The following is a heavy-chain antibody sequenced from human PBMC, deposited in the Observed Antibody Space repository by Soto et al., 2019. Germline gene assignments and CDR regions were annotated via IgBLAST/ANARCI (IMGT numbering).Heavy chain of an antibody. D-gene: IGHD1-26*01. V-gene: IGHV6-1*01. CDR1: GDSVSSSSVT. J-gene: IGHJ5*01. CDR2: TYYRSKWYN. CDR3: VRLIGNSWLDF. Sequence: SPTLSLTCAISGDSVSSSSVTWNWIRQSPSRGLEWLGRTYYRSKWYNDYAESVKSRITINPDTSKNQFSLHLNSVTPEDTAVYYCVRLIGNSWLDFWSQGTLVTVSS.